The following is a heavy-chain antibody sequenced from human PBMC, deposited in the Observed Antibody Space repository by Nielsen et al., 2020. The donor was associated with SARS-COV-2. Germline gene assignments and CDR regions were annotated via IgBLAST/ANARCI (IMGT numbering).Heavy chain of an antibody. V-gene: IGHV4-59*01. Sequence: SDTLSLTCTVSGGSISSYYWSWIRQPPGKGLEWIGYIYYSGSTNYNPSLKSRVTISVDTSKNQFSLKLSSVTAADTAVYYCARDTKIQLWLGPFDYWGQGTLVTVSS. CDR1: GGSISSYY. CDR3: ARDTKIQLWLGPFDY. D-gene: IGHD5-18*01. J-gene: IGHJ4*02. CDR2: IYYSGST.